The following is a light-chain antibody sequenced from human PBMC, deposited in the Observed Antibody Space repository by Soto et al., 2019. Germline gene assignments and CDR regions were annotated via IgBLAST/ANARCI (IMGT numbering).Light chain of an antibody. J-gene: IGLJ3*02. V-gene: IGLV1-51*02. CDR3: GTWDSSLDVGV. CDR2: END. CDR1: SSNIGNNY. Sequence: QSVLTQPPSVSAAPGQKVTISCSGGSSNIGNNYVSWYQQVPGTAPKLLIYENDKRPSGIPDRFSGSKSGTSATLGITGLQTGDEADYYCGTWDSSLDVGVFGGGTQRPS.